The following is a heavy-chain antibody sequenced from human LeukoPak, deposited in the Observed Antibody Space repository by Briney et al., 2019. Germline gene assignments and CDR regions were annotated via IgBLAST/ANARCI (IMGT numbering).Heavy chain of an antibody. CDR2: IYPGDSDT. J-gene: IGHJ3*02. CDR3: ARQYCSGGSCYPNAFDI. V-gene: IGHV5-51*01. Sequence: GESLKISCKGSGYSFTSYWIGWVRQTPGKGLEWMGIIYPGDSDTRYSPSFQGQVTISADKSISTAYLQWSSLKASDTAMYYCARQYCSGGSCYPNAFDIWGQGTMVTVSS. D-gene: IGHD2-15*01. CDR1: GYSFTSYW.